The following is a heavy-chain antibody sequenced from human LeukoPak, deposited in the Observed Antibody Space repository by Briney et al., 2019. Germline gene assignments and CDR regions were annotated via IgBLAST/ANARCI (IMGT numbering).Heavy chain of an antibody. D-gene: IGHD5-24*01. CDR2: IYYSGST. CDR3: ATLRRDGYNYPRFDY. Sequence: PSETLSLTCTVSGGSISSSSYYWGWIRQPPGKGLEWIGSIYYSGSTYYNPSLKSRVTISVDTSKSQFSLKLSSVTAADTAVYYCATLRRDGYNYPRFDYWGQGTLVTVSS. CDR1: GGSISSSSYY. J-gene: IGHJ4*02. V-gene: IGHV4-39*01.